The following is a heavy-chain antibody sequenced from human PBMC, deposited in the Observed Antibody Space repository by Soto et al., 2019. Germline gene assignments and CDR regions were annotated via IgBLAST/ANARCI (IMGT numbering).Heavy chain of an antibody. CDR2: ISAYNGNT. D-gene: IGHD6-13*01. CDR3: ARDRGIAAAGEYNWFEP. CDR1: GYTFTCYG. V-gene: IGHV1-18*01. J-gene: IGHJ5*02. Sequence: GASVKVSCKASGYTFTCYGISWVRQAPGQGLEWMGWISAYNGNTNYAQKLQGRVTMTTDTSTSTAYMELRSLRSDDTAVYYCARDRGIAAAGEYNWFEPWGQGTLVTVSS.